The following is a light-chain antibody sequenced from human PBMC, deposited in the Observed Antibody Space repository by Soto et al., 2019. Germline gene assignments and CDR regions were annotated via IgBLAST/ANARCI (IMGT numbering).Light chain of an antibody. J-gene: IGLJ1*01. V-gene: IGLV2-14*03. CDR2: DVA. Sequence: QSVLIQPASVSGSPGQSITISCTGTSSDVGSYNYVSWYQHHPGKAPKVMIFDVANRPSGVSDRLSASKSANTASLTISGLQAEHEADYYCSSHTSSSTYVFGTGTKVTVL. CDR1: SSDVGSYNY. CDR3: SSHTSSSTYV.